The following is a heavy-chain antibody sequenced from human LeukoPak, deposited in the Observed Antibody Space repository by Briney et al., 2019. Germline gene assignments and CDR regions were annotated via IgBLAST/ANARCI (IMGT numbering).Heavy chain of an antibody. D-gene: IGHD1-26*01. J-gene: IGHJ4*02. Sequence: ASVKVSCQASGYTFSNYGISWVRQAPGQGLEWMGWFSPYNGNINYAQRLQGRVTMTTATATSTAYMELRSLRSDDTAVYYCARERYSGSSADWGQGTLVTVSS. CDR1: GYTFSNYG. CDR2: FSPYNGNI. V-gene: IGHV1-18*01. CDR3: ARERYSGSSAD.